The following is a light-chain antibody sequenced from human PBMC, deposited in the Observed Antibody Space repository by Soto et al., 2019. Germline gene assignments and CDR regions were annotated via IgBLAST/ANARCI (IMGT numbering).Light chain of an antibody. J-gene: IGKJ3*01. Sequence: IHTTHSPSCLSASLGDRFTITFRTSQSISTFLNWYQQIPGKAPRLLIYAASSLQSGVPSRFSGSGSGTDFTLTISSLQPEDFATYYCQQSYGTPFTFGPGTKVDT. CDR1: QSISTF. V-gene: IGKV1-39*01. CDR3: QQSYGTPFT. CDR2: AAS.